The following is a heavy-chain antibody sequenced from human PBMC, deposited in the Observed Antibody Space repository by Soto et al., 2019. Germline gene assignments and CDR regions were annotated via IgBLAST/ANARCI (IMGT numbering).Heavy chain of an antibody. CDR2: TYFRSKWYN. Sequence: SQTLSLTCSISGDRVCSNTASWNWIRQSPSRGLEWLGRTYFRSKWYNDYSVSVKSRIIINPDTSNNQFSLQLNSVTPEDTEVYFCAKGDNLGPKTGYAFDPWGQGIMVTV. CDR1: GDRVCSNTAS. CDR3: AKGDNLGPKTGYAFDP. J-gene: IGHJ5*02. V-gene: IGHV6-1*01. D-gene: IGHD5-12*01.